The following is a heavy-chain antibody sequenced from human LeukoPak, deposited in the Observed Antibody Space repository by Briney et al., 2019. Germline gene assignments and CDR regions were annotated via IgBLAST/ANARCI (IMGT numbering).Heavy chain of an antibody. CDR2: IPYDGINK. J-gene: IGHJ3*02. CDR3: AKDLKCSGGSCYSGSALDI. D-gene: IGHD2-15*01. CDR1: GFTFSSYG. V-gene: IGHV3-30*18. Sequence: GGSLRLSCAASGFTFSSYGMHWVRQAPGKGLEWVAVIPYDGINKYYADSVKGRFTISRDNSRNTLYLQMNSLRAEDTAVYYCAKDLKCSGGSCYSGSALDIWGQGTMVTVSS.